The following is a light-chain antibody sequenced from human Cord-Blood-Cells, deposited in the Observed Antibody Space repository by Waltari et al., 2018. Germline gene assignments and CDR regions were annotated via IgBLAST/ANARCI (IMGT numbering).Light chain of an antibody. CDR3: SSYAGSNNYVV. J-gene: IGLJ2*01. CDR1: SRDVGGYTY. CDR2: ESS. V-gene: IGLV2-8*01. Sequence: QSALTQPPSASGSPGPSVPIPCTGTSRDVGGYTYVCWYQQHPGRAPKLMIYESSKRPSGVPDRFSGSKSGNTASLTVSGLQAEDEADYYCSSYAGSNNYVVFGGGTKLTVL.